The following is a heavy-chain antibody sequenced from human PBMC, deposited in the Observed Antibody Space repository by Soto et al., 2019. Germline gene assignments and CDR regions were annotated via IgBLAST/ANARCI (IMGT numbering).Heavy chain of an antibody. D-gene: IGHD5-18*01. CDR2: ISSSSSTI. Sequence: EVQLVESGGGLVQPGGSLRLSCAASGFTFSSYSMNWVRQAPGKGLEWVSYISSSSSTIYYADSVKGRFTISRNKAKNTLDLQMNSRRDEDTAVYYCARDSGYSDGPIDYWGQGTLVTVSS. V-gene: IGHV3-48*02. CDR1: GFTFSSYS. CDR3: ARDSGYSDGPIDY. J-gene: IGHJ4*02.